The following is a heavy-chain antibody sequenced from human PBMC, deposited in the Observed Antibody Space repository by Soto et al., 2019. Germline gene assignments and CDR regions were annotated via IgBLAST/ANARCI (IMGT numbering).Heavy chain of an antibody. J-gene: IGHJ3*02. Sequence: ASVKVSCKASGYTFINYYMHWVRQAPGQGLEWMGIINPNGGSTTYAQKFQGRVTLTRDTSTNAVNMELSSLRSEDTAVYYCAREKWLVRRNDPFDIWGQGTMVTVSS. V-gene: IGHV1-46*01. CDR1: GYTFINYY. CDR2: INPNGGST. CDR3: AREKWLVRRNDPFDI. D-gene: IGHD6-19*01.